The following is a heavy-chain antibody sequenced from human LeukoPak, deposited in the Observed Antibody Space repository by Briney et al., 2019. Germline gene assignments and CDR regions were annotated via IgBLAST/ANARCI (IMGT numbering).Heavy chain of an antibody. CDR2: ISAYNGNT. J-gene: IGHJ4*02. V-gene: IGHV1-18*01. D-gene: IGHD3-10*01. CDR3: ARTRERGAAFDY. Sequence: ASVNVSCKASGYTFTSYGISWVRPAPGQGLEWVGWISAYNGNTNYAQKLQGRVTMTTDTSTSTAYMELRSLRSDDTAVYYCARTRERGAAFDYWGQGTLVTVSS. CDR1: GYTFTSYG.